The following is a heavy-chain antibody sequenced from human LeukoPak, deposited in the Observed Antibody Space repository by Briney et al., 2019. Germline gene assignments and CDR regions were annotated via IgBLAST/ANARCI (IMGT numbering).Heavy chain of an antibody. CDR1: GFTFGDYA. V-gene: IGHV3-49*04. CDR2: IRSKAYGGTT. CDR3: TRGGLYCSSTSCQGITFDY. J-gene: IGHJ4*02. Sequence: GGSLRLSCTASGFTFGDYAMSWVRQAPGKGLEWVGFIRSKAYGGTTEYAASVKGRFTISRDDSKSIAYLQMNSLKTEDTAVYYCTRGGLYCSSTSCQGITFDYWGQGTLVTVSS. D-gene: IGHD2-2*01.